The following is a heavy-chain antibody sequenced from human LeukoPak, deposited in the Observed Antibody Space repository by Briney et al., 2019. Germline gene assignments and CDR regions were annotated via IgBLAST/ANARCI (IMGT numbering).Heavy chain of an antibody. CDR3: AREALLWFGELPFFDY. J-gene: IGHJ4*02. Sequence: PGGSLRLSCAASGFTFSSYSMNLVRQAPGKGLEWVSSISSSSSYIYYADSVKGRFTISRDNAKNSLYLQMNSLRAEDTAVYYCAREALLWFGELPFFDYWGQGTLVTVSS. V-gene: IGHV3-21*04. CDR2: ISSSSSYI. D-gene: IGHD3-10*01. CDR1: GFTFSSYS.